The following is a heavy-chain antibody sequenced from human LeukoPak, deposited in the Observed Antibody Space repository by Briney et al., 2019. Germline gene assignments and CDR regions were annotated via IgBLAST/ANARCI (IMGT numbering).Heavy chain of an antibody. J-gene: IGHJ5*02. CDR2: ISYDGTIR. Sequence: GGSLRLSCAASGFTFSSYGMHWVRQAPGKGLEWVAVISYDGTIRNYEHSVKGRFTISRDNSKNTLYLQMNSLTAEDTALYYCAKGGCSSTTCYLANHWGQGTLVTVSS. D-gene: IGHD2-2*01. CDR1: GFTFSSYG. V-gene: IGHV3-30*18. CDR3: AKGGCSSTTCYLANH.